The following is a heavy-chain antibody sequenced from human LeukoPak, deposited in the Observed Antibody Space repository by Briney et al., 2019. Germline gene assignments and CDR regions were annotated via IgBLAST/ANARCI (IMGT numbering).Heavy chain of an antibody. CDR1: GYTFTSYY. CDR2: INPSGGST. Sequence: ASVKVSCKASGYTFTSYYMHWVRQAPGQGLEWMGIINPSGGSTSYAQKFQGRVTMTRDTSTSTVYMELSSLRSEGTAVYYCARDDTQGRGNEYYDALDIWGQGTMVTVSS. CDR3: ARDDTQGRGNEYYDALDI. V-gene: IGHV1-46*01. D-gene: IGHD4-23*01. J-gene: IGHJ3*02.